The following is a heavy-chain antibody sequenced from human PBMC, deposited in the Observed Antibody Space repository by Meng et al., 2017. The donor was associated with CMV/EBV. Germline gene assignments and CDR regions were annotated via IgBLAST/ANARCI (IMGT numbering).Heavy chain of an antibody. V-gene: IGHV3-74*03. D-gene: IGHD7-27*01. CDR1: GFTFSHYW. J-gene: IGHJ4*02. CDR3: GRDLTGERDQ. CDR2: INTDGSFT. Sequence: ELRIGECGGGLVQAGASLRLSCEDSGFTFSHYWMHWVRQVPGEGPVWVSRINTDGSFTSYADSVKGRFTISRDNAKNTLYLHMHGLRVDDSAVYYCGRDLTGERDQWGQGTLVTVSS.